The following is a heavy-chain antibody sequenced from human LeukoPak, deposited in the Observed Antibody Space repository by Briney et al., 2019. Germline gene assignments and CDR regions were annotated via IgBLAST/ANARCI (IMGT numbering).Heavy chain of an antibody. J-gene: IGHJ4*02. CDR1: GFIFNSYW. CDR2: IKQDGSEK. V-gene: IGHV3-7*03. Sequence: PGGSLRLSCAASGFIFNSYWMGWVRQAPGKGLEWVANIKQDGSEKYYVDSVKGRFTISRDNSKNTLYLQMNSLRAEDTAVYYCARGANTAMVYYFDYWGQGTLVTVSS. D-gene: IGHD5-18*01. CDR3: ARGANTAMVYYFDY.